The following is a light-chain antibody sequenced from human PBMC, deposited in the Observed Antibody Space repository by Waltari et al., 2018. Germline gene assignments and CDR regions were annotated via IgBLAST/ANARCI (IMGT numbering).Light chain of an antibody. CDR2: NDN. CDR1: GSNIGINT. Sequence: QSVLTQPPSASGTPGQMVTISCSGSGSNIGINTVNWYQQLPGTATKLLIYNDNQRPSGVPDGFSGSKSGSSASLAISGLQSDDEANYYCAAWDDSLNGLSFGTGTRVTVL. CDR3: AAWDDSLNGLS. V-gene: IGLV1-44*01. J-gene: IGLJ1*01.